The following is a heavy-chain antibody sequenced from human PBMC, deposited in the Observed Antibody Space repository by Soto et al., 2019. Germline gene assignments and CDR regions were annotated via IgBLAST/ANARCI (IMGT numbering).Heavy chain of an antibody. CDR2: ISYDGSNK. CDR1: GFTFSSYG. D-gene: IGHD3-3*01. V-gene: IGHV3-30*18. CDR3: AKDITTIFGVVIIDYYYYYGMDV. J-gene: IGHJ6*02. Sequence: GGSLRLSCAASGFTFSSYGMHWVRQAPGKGLEWVAVISYDGSNKYYADSVRGRFTISRDNSKNTLYLQMNSLRAEDTAVYYCAKDITTIFGVVIIDYYYYYGMDVWGQGTTVTVSS.